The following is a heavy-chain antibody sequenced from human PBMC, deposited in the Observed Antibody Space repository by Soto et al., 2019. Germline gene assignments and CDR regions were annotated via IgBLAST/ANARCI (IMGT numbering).Heavy chain of an antibody. V-gene: IGHV4-31*03. CDR2: IYYSGST. D-gene: IGHD2-2*01. J-gene: IGHJ5*02. CDR3: AREVVYCSSNSCHARWFDP. Sequence: QVQLQESGPGLVKPSQTLYLTCTVSGGSISRGGYYWSWIRQHPGKGLEWIGYIYYSGSTYYNPSLKSRVNISVDTSKNQSSLKLSSVTAADTAVYYCAREVVYCSSNSCHARWFDPWGRGTLVAVSS. CDR1: GGSISRGGYY.